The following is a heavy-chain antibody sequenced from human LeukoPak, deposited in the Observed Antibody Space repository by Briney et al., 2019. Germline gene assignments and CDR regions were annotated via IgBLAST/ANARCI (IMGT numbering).Heavy chain of an antibody. J-gene: IGHJ4*02. Sequence: PGRSLRLSCAASGFTFSSYGMHWVRQAPGKGLEWVAVISYDGSNKYYADSVKGRFTISRDNSKNTLYLQMNSLRAEDTAVYYCARDGSPNYYDSSGYYYWGQGTLVTVSS. D-gene: IGHD3-22*01. CDR1: GFTFSSYG. CDR2: ISYDGSNK. CDR3: ARDGSPNYYDSSGYYY. V-gene: IGHV3-30*03.